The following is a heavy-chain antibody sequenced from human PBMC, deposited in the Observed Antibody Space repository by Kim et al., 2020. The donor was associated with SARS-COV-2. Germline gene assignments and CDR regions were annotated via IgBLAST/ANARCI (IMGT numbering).Heavy chain of an antibody. D-gene: IGHD4-4*01. V-gene: IGHV1-3*01. CDR2: KT. Sequence: KTQDQTKFQGRVTITRDPSANTAYMELRRLTTKDTAIYYCARDMDPTVYDYWGQGTLVTVSS. CDR3: ARDMDPTVYDY. J-gene: IGHJ4*02.